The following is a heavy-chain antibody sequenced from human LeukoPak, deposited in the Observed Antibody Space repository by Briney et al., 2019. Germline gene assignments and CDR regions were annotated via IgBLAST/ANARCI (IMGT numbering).Heavy chain of an antibody. D-gene: IGHD5-18*01. CDR3: ARRFVGYSYGRPTDY. J-gene: IGHJ4*02. CDR2: INDSGTT. CDR1: GGSFSGYY. V-gene: IGHV4-34*01. Sequence: SETLCLTCAVYGGSFSGYYWSWIRQPPGKGLEWIGEINDSGTTNYNASPVRGVTISVGTSNNKLFLLLITMTTADTAADYCARRFVGYSYGRPTDYWGQGTLVTVSS.